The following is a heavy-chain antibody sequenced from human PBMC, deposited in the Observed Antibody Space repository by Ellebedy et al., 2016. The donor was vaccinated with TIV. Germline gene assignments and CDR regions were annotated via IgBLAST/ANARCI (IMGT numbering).Heavy chain of an antibody. CDR1: GFTFSRFW. J-gene: IGHJ4*02. CDR3: ANLVDETGGVDFGY. Sequence: GESLKISCAASGFTFSRFWMSWVRQTPGTGLELLATIKPDGGEKKHVDSVEGRFTIARDDSKNTLYLQMNSLRAEDTAVYFCANLVDETGGVDFGYWGQGTLVTVSS. V-gene: IGHV3-7*01. D-gene: IGHD2-8*02. CDR2: IKPDGGEK.